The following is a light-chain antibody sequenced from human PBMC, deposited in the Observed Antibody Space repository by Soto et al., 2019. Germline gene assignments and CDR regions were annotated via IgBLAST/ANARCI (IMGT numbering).Light chain of an antibody. CDR2: DVN. Sequence: QSALSQPAAVSGAPGQSITISCTGTLSAIGAYNLVSWYQQHPGKAHKLMLYDVNIRPSGVSNRFSGSKSGNTASLTISWPQAEDEADYYCPSWATSPTMIFGGRTQLTVL. J-gene: IGLJ2*01. V-gene: IGLV2-14*03. CDR3: PSWATSPTMI. CDR1: LSAIGAYNL.